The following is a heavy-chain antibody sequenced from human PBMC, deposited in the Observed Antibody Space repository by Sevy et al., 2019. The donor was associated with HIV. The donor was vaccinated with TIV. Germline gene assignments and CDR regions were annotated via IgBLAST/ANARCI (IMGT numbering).Heavy chain of an antibody. Sequence: GGSLRLSCAASGFTFNTHAMHWVRQAPGKGLEWVALISYDGIIKYYTDSVKGRLTISRDNSKNTLSLQMNSLRIEDTAVYYCAREGGYTSAWSTGNYWGQGTLVTVSS. V-gene: IGHV3-30*04. J-gene: IGHJ4*02. CDR3: AREGGYTSAWSTGNY. CDR2: ISYDGIIK. D-gene: IGHD6-19*01. CDR1: GFTFNTHA.